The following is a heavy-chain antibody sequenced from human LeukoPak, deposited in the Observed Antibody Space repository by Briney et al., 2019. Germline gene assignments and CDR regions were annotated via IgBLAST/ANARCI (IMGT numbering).Heavy chain of an antibody. CDR1: GYTFTSYG. D-gene: IGHD5-24*01. Sequence: SVKVSCKASGYTFTSYGISWVRQAPGQGLEWMGRIIPIFGTANYAQKFQGRVTITTDESTSTAYMELSSLRSEDTAVYYCARDLGDGYNPFDYWGQGTLVTVSS. J-gene: IGHJ4*02. CDR2: IIPIFGTA. V-gene: IGHV1-69*05. CDR3: ARDLGDGYNPFDY.